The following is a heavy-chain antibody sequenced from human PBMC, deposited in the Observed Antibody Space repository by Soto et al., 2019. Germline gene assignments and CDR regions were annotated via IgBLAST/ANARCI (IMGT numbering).Heavy chain of an antibody. CDR1: GDSVSSNSAA. Sequence: SQTLSLTCAISGDSVSSNSAAWNWIRQSPSRGLEWLGRTYYRSKWYNDYAVSVKSRITINPDTSTNQFSLQLNSVTPEDTAVYYCARGLAARLYHYYGMDFCGQGTTVTVSS. CDR2: TYYRSKWYN. D-gene: IGHD6-25*01. CDR3: ARGLAARLYHYYGMDF. J-gene: IGHJ6*02. V-gene: IGHV6-1*01.